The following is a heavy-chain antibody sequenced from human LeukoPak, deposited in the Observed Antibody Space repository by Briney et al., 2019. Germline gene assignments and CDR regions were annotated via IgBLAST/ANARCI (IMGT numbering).Heavy chain of an antibody. CDR3: AKDARYCSGGSCYSRYYYYYMDV. Sequence: YPGGSLRLSCAASGFTFSSYEMNWVRQAPGKGLEWVSYISSSGSTIYYADSVKGRFTISRDNAKNSLYLQMNSLRAEDTAVYYCAKDARYCSGGSCYSRYYYYYMDVWGKGTTVTVSS. CDR2: ISSSGSTI. D-gene: IGHD2-15*01. J-gene: IGHJ6*03. CDR1: GFTFSSYE. V-gene: IGHV3-48*03.